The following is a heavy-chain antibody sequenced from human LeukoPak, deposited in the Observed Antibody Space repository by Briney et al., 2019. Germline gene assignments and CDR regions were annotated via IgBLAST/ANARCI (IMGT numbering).Heavy chain of an antibody. CDR1: GYTFTDSD. V-gene: IGHV1-2*02. D-gene: IGHD3-22*01. Sequence: ASVKVSCQASGYTFTDSDIHWVRQAPGQGLQWMGWIKPNSGETRYTQKFQGRVTMTTDTSISTAYMERSRLTSDDTAVYYCARLITMIEPGNYYYYYYMDVWGKGTAVTVSS. CDR3: ARLITMIEPGNYYYYYYMDV. CDR2: IKPNSGET. J-gene: IGHJ6*03.